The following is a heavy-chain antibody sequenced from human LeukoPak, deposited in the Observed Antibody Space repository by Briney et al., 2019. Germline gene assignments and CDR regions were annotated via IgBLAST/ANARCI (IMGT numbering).Heavy chain of an antibody. D-gene: IGHD6-19*01. V-gene: IGHV4-59*12. CDR3: ARDALAVAGINV. CDR1: GGSIRPFF. J-gene: IGHJ6*04. Sequence: PSETLSLTCTVSGGSIRPFFWNWIRQPPGKGLEWIGYIHYSGSTNYNPSLKSRVTILVDKSNNQFSLKLSSVTAADTAVYYCARDALAVAGINVWGKGTTVTVSS. CDR2: IHYSGST.